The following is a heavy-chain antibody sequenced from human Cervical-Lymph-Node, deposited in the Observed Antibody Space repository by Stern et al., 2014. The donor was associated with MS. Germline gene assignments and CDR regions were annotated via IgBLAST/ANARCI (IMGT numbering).Heavy chain of an antibody. CDR1: GFTFSEYD. Sequence: VQLVESGGGLVQPGGSLRLSCAAYGFTFSEYDMHWVSQAAGQGLEWVSSIGTAGDTHYVDSVKGRFTISRDNAKNSVYLQMDMLTAGDTAVFYCARLYPADNALPPVYALDGWGQGTTVTVSS. D-gene: IGHD2-2*01. J-gene: IGHJ6*02. CDR2: IGTAGDT. V-gene: IGHV3-13*01. CDR3: ARLYPADNALPPVYALDG.